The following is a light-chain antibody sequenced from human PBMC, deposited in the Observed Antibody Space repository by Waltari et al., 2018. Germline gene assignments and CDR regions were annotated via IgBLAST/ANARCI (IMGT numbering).Light chain of an antibody. J-gene: IGKJ5*01. CDR2: EAP. CDR1: QSVSSN. V-gene: IGKV3-15*01. Sequence: EIVMTQSPATLSVSPGERATLSCRASQSVSSNLAWYQQKPGQTPRLLIYEAPTRPTGIPARFSGSGSGTEFTLSISSLQSEDFAVYYCQQYNTWPPITFGQGTRLEIK. CDR3: QQYNTWPPIT.